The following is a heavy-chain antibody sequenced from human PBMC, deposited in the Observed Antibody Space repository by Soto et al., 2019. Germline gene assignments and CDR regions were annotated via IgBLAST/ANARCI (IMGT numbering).Heavy chain of an antibody. D-gene: IGHD6-13*01. CDR2: ISSGTPTT. CDR3: ARGGAGRPDY. J-gene: IGHJ4*02. Sequence: GGSLRLSCAASGFTFSSYGMNWARQAPGKGLEWVSYISSGTPTTNYADSVKGRFTISRDNAKSSLYLQLNSLRDDDTAVYYCARGGAGRPDYWGQGTRGTVS. V-gene: IGHV3-48*02. CDR1: GFTFSSYG.